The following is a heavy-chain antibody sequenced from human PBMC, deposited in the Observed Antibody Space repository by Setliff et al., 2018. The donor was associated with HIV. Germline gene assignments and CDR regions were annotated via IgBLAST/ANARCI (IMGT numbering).Heavy chain of an antibody. D-gene: IGHD1-1*01. CDR3: ARENEGGAFDI. CDR2: ISAYNGNT. J-gene: IGHJ3*02. Sequence: ASVKVSCKASGYTFINFGISWVRQAPGQGLEWVGWISAYNGNTNSAQRLQGRVTLTTDTSTSTAYMDLRSLRSDDTAVYFCARENEGGAFDIWGQGTVVTVSS. V-gene: IGHV1-18*01. CDR1: GYTFINFG.